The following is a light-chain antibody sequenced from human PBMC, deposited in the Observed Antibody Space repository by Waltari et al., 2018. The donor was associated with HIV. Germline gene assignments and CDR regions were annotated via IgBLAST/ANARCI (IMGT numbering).Light chain of an antibody. Sequence: SYVLTQPPSVSVPPGQTARITCGGSSIASNNAQWYPQKPGPGPVLVVYNDKDRPSGIPERFSGSNSWNTATLTISTVEAGDEADYYCQVWDRDSDVVFGGGTKLTVL. CDR2: NDK. CDR1: SIASNN. V-gene: IGLV3-21*02. CDR3: QVWDRDSDVV. J-gene: IGLJ2*01.